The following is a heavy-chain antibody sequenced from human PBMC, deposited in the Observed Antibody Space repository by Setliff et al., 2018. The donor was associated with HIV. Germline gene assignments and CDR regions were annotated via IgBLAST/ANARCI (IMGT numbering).Heavy chain of an antibody. CDR1: GASVNSNNYY. D-gene: IGHD1-26*01. CDR2: IYYSGAT. Sequence: SETLSLTCTVSGASVNSNNYYWGWIRQPPGKGLEWIASIYYSGATYYNPSLKSRVTLSVDTSNNQFSLKLSSVTAADTAVYYCARHLRWELPYYFDYWGQGTLVTVSS. V-gene: IGHV4-39*01. CDR3: ARHLRWELPYYFDY. J-gene: IGHJ4*02.